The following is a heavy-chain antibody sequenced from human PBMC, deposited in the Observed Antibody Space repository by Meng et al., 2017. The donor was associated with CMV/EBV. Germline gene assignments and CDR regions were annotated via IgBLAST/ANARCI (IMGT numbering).Heavy chain of an antibody. CDR1: GGSISSYY. J-gene: IGHJ4*02. V-gene: IGHV4-59*01. CDR3: ARALSGELLDY. Sequence: GSLRLSCTVSGGSISSYYWSWIRQPPGKGLEWIGYIYYSGSTNYNPSLKSRVTISVDTSKNQFSLKLSSVTAADTAVYYCARALSGELLDYWGPGTLVTVSS. CDR2: IYYSGST. D-gene: IGHD1-26*01.